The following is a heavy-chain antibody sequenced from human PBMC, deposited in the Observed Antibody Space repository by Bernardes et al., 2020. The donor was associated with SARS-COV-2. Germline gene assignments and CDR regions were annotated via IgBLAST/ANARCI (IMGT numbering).Heavy chain of an antibody. CDR1: RGSINSYY. CDR2: IYFSGST. D-gene: IGHD2-15*01. CDR3: ARLGFCSGGDCYPPYYYYGMDV. Sequence: SETLSLTCTVSRGSINSYYWSWIRQPPGKGLEWIGNIYFSGSTNYNPSFMSRVTISVDTSKSQLSLKLSSVTAADTAVYYCARLGFCSGGDCYPPYYYYGMDVWGQGTTVTVSS. J-gene: IGHJ6*02. V-gene: IGHV4-59*08.